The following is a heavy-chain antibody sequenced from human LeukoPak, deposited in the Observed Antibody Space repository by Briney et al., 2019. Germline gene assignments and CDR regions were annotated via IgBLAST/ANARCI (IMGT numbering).Heavy chain of an antibody. D-gene: IGHD3-10*01. CDR2: SSSSSSYI. Sequence: GGSLRLSCAASGFTFSSYSMNWVRQAPGKGLEWVSSSSSSSSYIYYADSVKGRFTISRDNAKNSLYLQMNSLRAEDTAVYYCASGVLWFGDFSYYMDVWGKGTTVTISS. J-gene: IGHJ6*03. V-gene: IGHV3-21*01. CDR1: GFTFSSYS. CDR3: ASGVLWFGDFSYYMDV.